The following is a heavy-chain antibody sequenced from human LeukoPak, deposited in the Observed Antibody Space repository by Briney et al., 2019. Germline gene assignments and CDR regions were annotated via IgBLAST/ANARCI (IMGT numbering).Heavy chain of an antibody. CDR3: ARGTPFDS. V-gene: IGHV4-59*01. Sequence: SETLSLTCTVSGDSISSNYWSWIRQTPTKGLEWIAYIYNTESTNYSPSLRSRLTISVDTSRNQFSLKLSSVTAADTAVYYCARGTPFDSWGQGTLVTVSS. J-gene: IGHJ4*02. CDR1: GDSISSNY. CDR2: IYNTEST.